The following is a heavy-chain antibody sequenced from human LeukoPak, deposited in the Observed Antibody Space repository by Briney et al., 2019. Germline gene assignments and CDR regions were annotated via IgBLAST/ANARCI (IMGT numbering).Heavy chain of an antibody. D-gene: IGHD5-12*01. CDR1: GFTFSSYS. J-gene: IGHJ4*02. CDR2: ISSSSSYI. V-gene: IGHV3-21*01. CDR3: ARANRVDIVATRLPDRIDY. Sequence: PGGSLRLSCAASGFTFSSYSMNWVRQAPGKGLEWASSISSSSSYIYYADSVKGRFTISRDNAKNSLYLQMNSLRAEGTAVYYCARANRVDIVATRLPDRIDYWGQGTLVTVSS.